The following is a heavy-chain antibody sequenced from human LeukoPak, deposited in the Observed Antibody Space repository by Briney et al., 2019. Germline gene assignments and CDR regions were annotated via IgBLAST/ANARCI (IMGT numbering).Heavy chain of an antibody. V-gene: IGHV3-30*18. CDR1: GFTFSSYG. J-gene: IGHJ5*02. CDR3: AKDFGHSFGFYNFFDP. D-gene: IGHD5-18*01. CDR2: VEYDGNNK. Sequence: GGSLRLSCAASGFTFSSYGMHWVRQAPGKGLEWVAIVEYDGNNKYYADSVKGRFTISRDNSKSTVYLQMNSLGAEDTAVYYCAKDFGHSFGFYNFFDPWGQGTLVTVSS.